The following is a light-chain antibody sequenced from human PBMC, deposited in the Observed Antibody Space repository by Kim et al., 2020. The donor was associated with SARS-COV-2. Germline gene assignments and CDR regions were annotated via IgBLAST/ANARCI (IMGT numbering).Light chain of an antibody. CDR3: QVWDSSTVV. V-gene: IGLV3-9*01. Sequence: SVALGQTARITCGGNNIGSKYVHWYQQKPGQAPVLVIYRDSNRPSGIPERFSGSNSGNTATLTISRAQAGDEADYYCQVWDSSTVVFGGGTKLTVL. CDR1: NIGSKY. CDR2: RDS. J-gene: IGLJ2*01.